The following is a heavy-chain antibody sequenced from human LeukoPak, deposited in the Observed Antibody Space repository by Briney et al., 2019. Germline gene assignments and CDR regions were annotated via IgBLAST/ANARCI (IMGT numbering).Heavy chain of an antibody. Sequence: SETLSLTCTVSGGSINSYYWTWIRQPPGKALEWIGYIYYSGSTYYNPSLKSRVTISLDTSKNQFSLKLSSVTAADTAVYYWGREATLSSNQNGSTPGGQGTPAPVPS. CDR3: GREATLSSNQNGSTP. CDR1: GGSINSYY. CDR2: IYYSGST. J-gene: IGHJ5*02. V-gene: IGHV4-59*01. D-gene: IGHD4-11*01.